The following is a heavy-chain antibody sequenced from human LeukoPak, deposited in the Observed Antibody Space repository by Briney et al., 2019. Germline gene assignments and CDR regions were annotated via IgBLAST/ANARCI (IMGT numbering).Heavy chain of an antibody. CDR1: GASVSSASY. J-gene: IGHJ5*02. D-gene: IGHD1-26*01. CDR3: ARSRAFNSGAFDP. CDR2: IYNGVNT. V-gene: IGHV4-61*01. Sequence: SETLSLTCTVSGASVSSASYWTWIRQPPGKGVEWIAHIYNGVNTNYNPSLKSRVTISVDTSKNQFSLRLNSVSAADTAVYYCARSRAFNSGAFDPWGQGSLVTVSS.